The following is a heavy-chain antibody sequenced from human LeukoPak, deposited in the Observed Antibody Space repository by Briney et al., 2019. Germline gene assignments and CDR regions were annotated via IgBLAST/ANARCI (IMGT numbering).Heavy chain of an antibody. V-gene: IGHV3-7*01. CDR3: ARKGWYSDL. CDR2: INQDGSQK. J-gene: IGHJ2*01. Sequence: GGSLRLSCAASGFTFNSYWMTWVRQAPGKGLEWVASINQDGSQKYYVESLKGRLTISRDNAKNSHYLQMNSLRAEDTAVYYCARKGWYSDLWGCGTLVSVSS. CDR1: GFTFNSYW.